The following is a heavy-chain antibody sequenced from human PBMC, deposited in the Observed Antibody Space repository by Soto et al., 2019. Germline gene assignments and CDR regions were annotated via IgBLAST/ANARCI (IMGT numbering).Heavy chain of an antibody. CDR1: GGSISSYY. D-gene: IGHD6-19*01. CDR3: ARVEGWLDQYWYFDL. Sequence: QVQLQESGPGLVKPSETLSLTCTVSGGSISSYYWSWIRQPPGKGLEWIGYIYYSGSTNYNPSLKSRVTISVDTSKNQFSLKLSSVTAADTAVYYCARVEGWLDQYWYFDLWGRSTLVTVSS. V-gene: IGHV4-59*01. CDR2: IYYSGST. J-gene: IGHJ2*01.